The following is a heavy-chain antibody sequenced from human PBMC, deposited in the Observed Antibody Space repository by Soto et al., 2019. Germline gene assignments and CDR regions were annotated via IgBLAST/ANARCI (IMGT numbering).Heavy chain of an antibody. Sequence: LRLSCAASGFTFSSYSMNWVRQAPGKGLEWVSSISSSSSYIYYADSVKGRFTISRDNAKNSLYLQMNSLRAEDTAVYYCARGIRITIFGVVIDWFDPWGQGTLVTVSS. J-gene: IGHJ5*02. D-gene: IGHD3-3*01. CDR2: ISSSSSYI. CDR1: GFTFSSYS. CDR3: ARGIRITIFGVVIDWFDP. V-gene: IGHV3-21*01.